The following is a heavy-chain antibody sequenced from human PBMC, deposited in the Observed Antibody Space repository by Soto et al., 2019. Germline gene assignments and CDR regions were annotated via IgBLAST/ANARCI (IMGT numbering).Heavy chain of an antibody. V-gene: IGHV4-59*08. J-gene: IGHJ4*02. CDR1: GGSISSYY. CDR2: IYYSGST. CDR3: ARHGAHYGSGSPHFDY. Sequence: SETLSLTCTVSGGSISSYYWSWIRQPPGKGLEWIGYIYYSGSTNYNPSLKSRVTISVDTSKNQFSLKLSSVTAADTAVYYCARHGAHYGSGSPHFDYWGQGTLVTVSS. D-gene: IGHD3-10*01.